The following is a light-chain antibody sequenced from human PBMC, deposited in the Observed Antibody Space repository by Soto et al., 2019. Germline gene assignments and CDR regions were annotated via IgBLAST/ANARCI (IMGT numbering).Light chain of an antibody. CDR2: DAS. V-gene: IGKV1-33*01. J-gene: IGKJ3*01. CDR3: QQYHDIPFT. CDR1: QDIRSS. Sequence: DLQMTQSPSSLSASVGDRVTITCQASQDIRSSLNWFQQKPGKAPKLLIYDASNLETGVPSRFSGSGSGTDFTFTISSLQPEDIATYYCQQYHDIPFTFGPGTKVDIK.